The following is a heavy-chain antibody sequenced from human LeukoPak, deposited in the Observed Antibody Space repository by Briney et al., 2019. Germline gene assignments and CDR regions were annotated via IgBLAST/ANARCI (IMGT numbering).Heavy chain of an antibody. Sequence: GGSLRLSCAASGFTFSSYGMSWVRQAPGKGLEWVSAISGSGGSTYYADSVKGRFTISRDNSKNTLYLQMNSLRAEDTAVYYCAKSGLMGYYYYYYMDVWGKGTTVTISS. CDR2: ISGSGGST. CDR1: GFTFSSYG. V-gene: IGHV3-23*01. D-gene: IGHD2-15*01. CDR3: AKSGLMGYYYYYYMDV. J-gene: IGHJ6*03.